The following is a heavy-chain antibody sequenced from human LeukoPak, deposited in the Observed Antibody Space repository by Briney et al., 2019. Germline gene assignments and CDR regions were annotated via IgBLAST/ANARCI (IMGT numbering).Heavy chain of an antibody. J-gene: IGHJ4*02. D-gene: IGHD6-13*01. CDR3: ARDLSSSSWYFEY. CDR1: GFTFSSYG. V-gene: IGHV3-33*01. CDR2: IWYDGSNK. Sequence: GGSLRLSCAASGFTFSSYGMHWVRQAPGKGLEWVAVIWYDGSNKYYADSVKGRFTITRDNSKNTLYLQMNSLRAEDTAVYYCARDLSSSSWYFEYWGQGTLVTVSS.